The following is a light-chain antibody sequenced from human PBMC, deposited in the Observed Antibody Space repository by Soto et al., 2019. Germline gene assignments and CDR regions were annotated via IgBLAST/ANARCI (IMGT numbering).Light chain of an antibody. CDR3: QHYNDYPWT. V-gene: IGKV1D-13*01. CDR1: QSISSY. J-gene: IGKJ1*01. CDR2: EAS. Sequence: AIQLTQSPSSLSASVGDRVTITCRASQSISSYLNWYQQKPGKAPKLLIYEASSLQSGVPSRFSGSGSGTEFTLTISSLQPDDFATYYCQHYNDYPWTFGQGTKVDI.